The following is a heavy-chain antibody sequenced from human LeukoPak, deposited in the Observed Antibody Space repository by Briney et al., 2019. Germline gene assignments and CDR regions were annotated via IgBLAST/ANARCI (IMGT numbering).Heavy chain of an antibody. CDR1: GGSISSSHW. V-gene: IGHV4-4*02. CDR3: ASRRRRVQRLHAFDP. CDR2: IYSSGST. J-gene: IGHJ5*02. D-gene: IGHD1-14*01. Sequence: SGTLSLTCVVSGGSISSSHWWSWVRQPPGKGLEWIGSIYSSGSTYYNPSLKSRVTISVDTSKNQFSLKLSSVTAADTAVYYCASRRRRVQRLHAFDPWGQGTLVTVSS.